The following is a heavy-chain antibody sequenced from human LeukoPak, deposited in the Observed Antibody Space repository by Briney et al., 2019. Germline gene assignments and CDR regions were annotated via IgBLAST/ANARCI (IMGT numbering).Heavy chain of an antibody. Sequence: GGSLRLSCAASGFTFSSCAMHWVRQAPGMGLEWVAVISYDGSNKYYADSVKGRFTISRDNSKNTLYLQMNSLRAEDTAVYYCARDRQTGYCGGDCYSGLDYWGQGTLVTVSS. CDR3: ARDRQTGYCGGDCYSGLDY. CDR2: ISYDGSNK. CDR1: GFTFSSCA. J-gene: IGHJ4*02. D-gene: IGHD2-21*02. V-gene: IGHV3-30-3*01.